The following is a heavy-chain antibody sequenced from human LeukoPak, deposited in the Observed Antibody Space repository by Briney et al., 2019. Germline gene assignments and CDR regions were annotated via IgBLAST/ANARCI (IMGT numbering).Heavy chain of an antibody. CDR3: ARVSRIAAAGRSDY. D-gene: IGHD6-13*01. V-gene: IGHV3-21*01. CDR2: ISSSSSYI. CDR1: GFTFSSYS. J-gene: IGHJ4*02. Sequence: GGSLRLSCAASGFTFSSYSMNWFRQAPGKGREWVSSISSSSSYIYYADSVKGRFTISRDNAKNSLYLQMNSLRAEDTAVYYCARVSRIAAAGRSDYWGQGTLVTVSS.